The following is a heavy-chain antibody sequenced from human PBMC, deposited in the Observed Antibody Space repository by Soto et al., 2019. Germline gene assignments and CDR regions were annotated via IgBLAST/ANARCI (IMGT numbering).Heavy chain of an antibody. V-gene: IGHV3-33*01. CDR1: GFTIGSYG. CDR2: LWYDGDDK. D-gene: IGHD3-10*01. Sequence: QVLLVESGGGVVQPGTSLRLPCAASGFTIGSYGMHWVRQAPGKGLEWVAGLWYDGDDKYYGDSVKGRLTISRDNSRNTLYLQMNSLRAEDTAVYYCVRGPYYGLYYFDSWGQGTLVTVSS. J-gene: IGHJ4*02. CDR3: VRGPYYGLYYFDS.